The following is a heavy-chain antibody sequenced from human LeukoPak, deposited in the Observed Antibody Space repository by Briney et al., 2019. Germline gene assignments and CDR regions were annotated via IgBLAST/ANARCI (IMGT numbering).Heavy chain of an antibody. J-gene: IGHJ6*02. V-gene: IGHV1-18*01. CDR2: ISAYNGNT. D-gene: IGHD4-4*01. CDR3: ARDPGSYSNCLNPMIDYYGMDV. Sequence: ASVKVSCKASGYTFTSYGISWVRQAPGQGLEWMGWISAYNGNTNYAQKLQGRVTMTTDTSTSTAYMELRSLRSDDTAVYYCARDPGSYSNCLNPMIDYYGMDVWGQGTTVTVSS. CDR1: GYTFTSYG.